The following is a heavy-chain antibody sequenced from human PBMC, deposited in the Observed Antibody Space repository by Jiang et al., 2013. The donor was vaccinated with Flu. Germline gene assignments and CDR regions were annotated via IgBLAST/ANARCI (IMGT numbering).Heavy chain of an antibody. CDR2: IHDSGSA. CDR3: ARRDSGGNFKWFDP. J-gene: IGHJ5*02. V-gene: IGHV4-4*02. CDR1: GGSISSNEW. D-gene: IGHD4-23*01. Sequence: GLVKPSGTLSLTCAVSGGSISSNEWLTWVRQPPGKGLEWIGEIHDSGSAYYNPSLKSRVTISVDRSKNQFSLHLNSVTAADTAVYYCARRDSGGNFKWFDPWGQGTLVTVSS.